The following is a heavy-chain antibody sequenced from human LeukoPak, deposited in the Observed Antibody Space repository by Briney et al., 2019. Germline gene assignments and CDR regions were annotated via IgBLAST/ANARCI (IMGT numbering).Heavy chain of an antibody. V-gene: IGHV3-23*01. CDR3: AKGSSSGWYDYFDY. Sequence: GGSLRLSCAASGFIFSNYAMSWVRQAPGKGLQWVSAFSGSGGSTYYADSVKGRFTISRDNSKNTLYLQMHSLRAEDTGVYYCAKGSSSGWYDYFDYWGQGTLVTVSS. CDR2: FSGSGGST. D-gene: IGHD6-19*01. J-gene: IGHJ4*02. CDR1: GFIFSNYA.